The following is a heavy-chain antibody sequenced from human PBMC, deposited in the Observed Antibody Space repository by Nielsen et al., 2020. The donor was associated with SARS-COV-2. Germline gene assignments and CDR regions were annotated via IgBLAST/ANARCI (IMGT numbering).Heavy chain of an antibody. V-gene: IGHV3-21*01. CDR3: TRATTLIGVFDDAFDI. D-gene: IGHD3-3*01. CDR2: MTSTGSYI. J-gene: IGHJ3*02. Sequence: GGSPRLSCVASGFTFSTYTMNWVRQAPGKGLEWVSSMTSTGSYIRYADSVKGRFALSRDNAKNALYLHMSTLRVEDTAVYYCTRATTLIGVFDDAFDIWGQGTLVTISS. CDR1: GFTFSTYT.